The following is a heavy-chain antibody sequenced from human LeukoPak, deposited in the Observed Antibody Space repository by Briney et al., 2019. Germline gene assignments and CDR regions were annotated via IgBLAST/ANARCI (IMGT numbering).Heavy chain of an antibody. CDR3: ARATRGLYSSSWAFGY. CDR1: GYTFTSYG. D-gene: IGHD6-13*01. J-gene: IGHJ4*02. Sequence: ASVKVSCKASGYTFTSYGISWVRQAPGQGLEWMGWISAYNGNTNYAQKLQGRVTMTRDTSTSTVYMELSSLRSEDTAVYYCARATRGLYSSSWAFGYWGQGTLVTVSS. V-gene: IGHV1-18*01. CDR2: ISAYNGNT.